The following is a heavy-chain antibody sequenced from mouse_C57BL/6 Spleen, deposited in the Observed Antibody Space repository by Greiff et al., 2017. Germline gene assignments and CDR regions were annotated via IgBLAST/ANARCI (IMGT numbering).Heavy chain of an antibody. CDR1: GYAFSSSW. Sequence: QVQLQQSGPELAKPGASVKISCKASGYAFSSSWMNWVKQRPGKGLEWIGRIYPGDGDTNYNGKFKGKATLTADKSSSTAYMQLSSLTSEDSAVYCGARYGYCGSSYPFAYWGPGTLVTVSA. J-gene: IGHJ3*01. D-gene: IGHD1-1*01. CDR3: ARYGYCGSSYPFAY. V-gene: IGHV1-82*01. CDR2: IYPGDGDT.